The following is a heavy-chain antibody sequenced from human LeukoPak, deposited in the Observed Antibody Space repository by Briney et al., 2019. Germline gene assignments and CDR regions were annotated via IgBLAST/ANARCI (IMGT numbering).Heavy chain of an antibody. CDR1: GGSISSSSYY. CDR2: IYYSGST. Sequence: SETLSLTCTVSGGSISSSSYYWGWIRQPPGKGLEWIGSIYYSGSTYYNPSLKSRVTISVDTSKNQFSLKLSSVTAADTAVYYCARRPYYDFRSGYYREGAFDIWGQGTMVTVSS. V-gene: IGHV4-39*01. CDR3: ARRPYYDFRSGYYREGAFDI. D-gene: IGHD3-3*01. J-gene: IGHJ3*02.